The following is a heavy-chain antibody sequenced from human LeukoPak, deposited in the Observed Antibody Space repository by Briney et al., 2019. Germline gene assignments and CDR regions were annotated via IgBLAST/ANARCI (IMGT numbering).Heavy chain of an antibody. J-gene: IGHJ6*02. CDR2: ISAYNGNT. CDR1: GYTFTSYG. D-gene: IGHD5-18*01. Sequence: ASVKVFCKASGYTFTSYGISWVRQAPGQGLEWMGWISAYNGNTNYAQKLQGRVTMTTDTSTSTAYMELRSLRSDDTAVYYCARDRRTAMVTDYYYGMDVWGQGTTVTVSS. V-gene: IGHV1-18*01. CDR3: ARDRRTAMVTDYYYGMDV.